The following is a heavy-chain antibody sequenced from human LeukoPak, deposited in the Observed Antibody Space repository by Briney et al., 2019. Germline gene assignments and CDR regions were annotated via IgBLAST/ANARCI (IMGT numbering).Heavy chain of an antibody. CDR1: GFTFSDYY. CDR3: ARRDGYNSQNYYYGMDV. V-gene: IGHV3-11*01. CDR2: ISSSGSTI. Sequence: PGGSLRLSCAASGFTFSDYYMSWIRQAPGKGLEWVSYISSSGSTIYYADSVKGRFTISRDNAKNSLYLQMNSLRAEDTAVYYCARRDGYNSQNYYYGMDVWGQGTTVTVSS. D-gene: IGHD5-12*01. J-gene: IGHJ6*02.